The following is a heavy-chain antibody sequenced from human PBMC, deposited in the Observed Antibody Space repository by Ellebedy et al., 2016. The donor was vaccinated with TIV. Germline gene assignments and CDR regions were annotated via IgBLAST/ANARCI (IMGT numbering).Heavy chain of an antibody. CDR2: ISNTGRT. Sequence: MPSETLSLTCTVSGASISTSYWSWIRQTPGKGLEWIGYISNTGRTNYNPSLQSRVTISVDTSRNQPSLKLTSVTAADTAVYYCARDRRGSYDYWGQGTLITVSS. CDR3: ARDRRGSYDY. V-gene: IGHV4-59*01. J-gene: IGHJ4*02. CDR1: GASISTSY. D-gene: IGHD3-10*01.